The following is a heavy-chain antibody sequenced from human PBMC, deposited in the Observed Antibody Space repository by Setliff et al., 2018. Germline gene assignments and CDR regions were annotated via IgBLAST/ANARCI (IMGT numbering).Heavy chain of an antibody. V-gene: IGHV4-59*01. CDR2: IHYSGST. CDR1: GGSISSNY. CDR3: ARVAEASMRHIGIFGVVTHGFDI. D-gene: IGHD3-3*01. Sequence: SETLSLTCSVSGGSISSNYWSWMRQPPGRGLEWIGYIHYSGSTSYNPSLKSRVTILVDTSKNQLSLRVNSMTAADTAVYYCARVAEASMRHIGIFGVVTHGFDIWGQGTMVT. J-gene: IGHJ3*02.